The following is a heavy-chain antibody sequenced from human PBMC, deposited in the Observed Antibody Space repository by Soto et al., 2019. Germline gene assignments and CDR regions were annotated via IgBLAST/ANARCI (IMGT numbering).Heavy chain of an antibody. CDR1: GFTFSNYG. CDR2: IWNDGGNK. Sequence: QVQLVESGGGVVQPGRSLRLSCAASGFTFSNYGMHWVRQAPGKGLEWVAVIWNDGGNKYYADSVKGRFTISRDNSKNTLYLQMNSRRAEDTAVYYCARGGQYGVTRYYYYGMDVWGQGTTVTVSS. J-gene: IGHJ6*02. CDR3: ARGGQYGVTRYYYYGMDV. V-gene: IGHV3-33*01. D-gene: IGHD3-10*01.